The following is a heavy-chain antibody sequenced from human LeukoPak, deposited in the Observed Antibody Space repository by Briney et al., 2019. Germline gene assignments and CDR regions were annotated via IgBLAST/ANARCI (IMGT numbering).Heavy chain of an antibody. CDR1: RSISTSNYY. CDR3: ARRGIGYCSSTSCPNAFDI. D-gene: IGHD2-2*01. Sequence: PSETLSLTCTGRSISTSNYYWGWIRQPPGKGLGWIGRIYYSGSTYYNPSLKSRLTISVDTSKNQFSLKLSSVTAADTAVYYCARRGIGYCSSTSCPNAFDIWGQGTMVTVSS. V-gene: IGHV4-39*01. CDR2: IYYSGST. J-gene: IGHJ3*02.